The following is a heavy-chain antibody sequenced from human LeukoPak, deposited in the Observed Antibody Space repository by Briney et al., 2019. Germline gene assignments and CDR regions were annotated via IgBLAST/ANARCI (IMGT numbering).Heavy chain of an antibody. CDR3: ARGGWDCSSTSCYRLKFDY. D-gene: IGHD2-2*01. CDR1: GGSFSGYF. CDR2: INHSGST. V-gene: IGHV4-34*01. Sequence: SETLSLSCAVYGGSFSGYFWSWIRQPPGKGLGWIGEINHSGSTNYNPSPKSRVTISADTSKNQFSPKLSSVTAADTAVYYCARGGWDCSSTSCYRLKFDYGGQGTLVTVSS. J-gene: IGHJ4*02.